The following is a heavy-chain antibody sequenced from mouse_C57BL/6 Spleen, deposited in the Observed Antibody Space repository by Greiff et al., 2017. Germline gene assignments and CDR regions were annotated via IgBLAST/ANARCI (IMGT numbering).Heavy chain of an antibody. CDR3: ARPTSTGTYPHFDY. CDR1: GYTFTSYW. V-gene: IGHV1-69*01. CDR2: IDPSDSYT. Sequence: QVQLQQPGAELVRPGSSVKLSCKASGYTFTSYWMHWVKQRPGQGLEWIGEIDPSDSYTNYNQKFKGKSTLTVDKSSSTAYMQLSSLTSEDSAVYYCARPTSTGTYPHFDYWGQGTTLTVSS. D-gene: IGHD4-1*02. J-gene: IGHJ2*01.